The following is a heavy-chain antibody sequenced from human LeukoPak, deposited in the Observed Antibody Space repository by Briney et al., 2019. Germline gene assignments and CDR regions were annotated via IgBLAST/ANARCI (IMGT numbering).Heavy chain of an antibody. CDR3: ARDRSPAPGRSYGRGHFDY. CDR2: INPNSSGT. J-gene: IGHJ4*02. CDR1: GYTFTGYY. Sequence: GASVKVSCKASGYTFTGYYMHWVRQAPGQGLEWMGWINPNSSGTNYAQKFQGRVTMTRDTSISTAYMELSRLRSDDTAVYYCARDRSPAPGRSYGRGHFDYWGQGTLVTVSS. V-gene: IGHV1-2*02. D-gene: IGHD5-18*01.